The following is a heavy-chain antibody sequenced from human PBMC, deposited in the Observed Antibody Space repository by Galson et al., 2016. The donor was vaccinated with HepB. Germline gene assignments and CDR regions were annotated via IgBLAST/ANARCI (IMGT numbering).Heavy chain of an antibody. CDR3: ARRRGHGYAMDV. CDR2: VGHIDGGT. CDR1: GFSFNDYD. V-gene: IGHV3-23*01. Sequence: SLRLSCAASGFSFNDYDRAWVRQTPEKGPECVSTVGHIDGGTDYADSVTGRFTVSGDNSRSTMFLHMNSLRDEDTAVYYGARRRGHGYAMDVWGQGTTVIVSS. J-gene: IGHJ6*02.